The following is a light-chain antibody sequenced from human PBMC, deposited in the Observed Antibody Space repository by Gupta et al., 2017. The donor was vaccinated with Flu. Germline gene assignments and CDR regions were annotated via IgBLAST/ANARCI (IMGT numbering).Light chain of an antibody. CDR1: QSIISNY. CDR3: QQDGSSPHT. J-gene: IGKJ4*01. CDR2: VAS. V-gene: IGKV3-20*01. Sequence: EIVLTQSPLSLPVSPGDRATISCRASQSIISNYLAWYKQIPGQAPRLLINVASTRATGIPDSFSGSGTGTDFTLTISRLEPEDFAVYYCQQDGSSPHTFGGGTKV.